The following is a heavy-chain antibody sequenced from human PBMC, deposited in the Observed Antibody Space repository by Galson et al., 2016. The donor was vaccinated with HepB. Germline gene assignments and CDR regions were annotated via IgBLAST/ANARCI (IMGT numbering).Heavy chain of an antibody. Sequence: SLRLSCAASGVTFSNYAMNWVRQAPGKGLEWVSTINYSGSRTYYADAVKTRFKITREKKSKTVYLQMRSLRAEDTAIYFCAKDLRRDVDTAVFPSPFDSWGQGTLITVSA. CDR1: GVTFSNYA. CDR3: AKDLRRDVDTAVFPSPFDS. V-gene: IGHV3-23*01. CDR2: INYSGSRT. D-gene: IGHD5-24*01. J-gene: IGHJ4*02.